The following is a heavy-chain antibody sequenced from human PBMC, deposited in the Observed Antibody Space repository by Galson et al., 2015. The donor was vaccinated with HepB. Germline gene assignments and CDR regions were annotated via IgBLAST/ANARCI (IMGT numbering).Heavy chain of an antibody. CDR2: ISGSGGST. J-gene: IGHJ4*02. CDR1: GFTFSSYA. D-gene: IGHD2-15*01. V-gene: IGHV3-23*01. Sequence: SLRLSCAASGFTFSSYAMSWVRQAPGKGLEWVSAISGSGGSTYYADSVKGRFTISRDNSKNTLYLQMNSLRAEDTAVYYCAKPRMVVVAATSGGDYWGQGTLVTVSS. CDR3: AKPRMVVVAATSGGDY.